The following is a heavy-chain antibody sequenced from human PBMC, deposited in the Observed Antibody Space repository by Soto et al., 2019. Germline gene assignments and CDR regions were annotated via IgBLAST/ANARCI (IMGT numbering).Heavy chain of an antibody. CDR1: GFTFSSYW. Sequence: PGGSLRLSCAASGFTFSSYWMSWVRQAPGKGLEWVANIKQDGSEKYYVDSVKGRFTISRDNAKNSLYLQMNSLRAEDTAVYYCARDQGLDVAYNYSGMDVWGQGTTVTVSS. CDR2: IKQDGSEK. J-gene: IGHJ6*02. CDR3: ARDQGLDVAYNYSGMDV. V-gene: IGHV3-7*01. D-gene: IGHD5-12*01.